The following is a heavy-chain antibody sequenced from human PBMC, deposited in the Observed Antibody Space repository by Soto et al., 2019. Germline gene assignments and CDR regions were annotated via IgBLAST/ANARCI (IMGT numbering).Heavy chain of an antibody. CDR3: ARDSLSYSSSWYPAGRPFDI. J-gene: IGHJ3*02. D-gene: IGHD6-13*01. CDR2: IIPIFGTA. V-gene: IGHV1-69*13. CDR1: GGTFSSYA. Sequence: AASVKVSCKASGGTFSSYAISWVRQAPGQGLEWMGGIIPIFGTANYAQKFQGRVTITADESTSTAYMELSSLRSEDTAVYYCARDSLSYSSSWYPAGRPFDIWGQGTMVTVSS.